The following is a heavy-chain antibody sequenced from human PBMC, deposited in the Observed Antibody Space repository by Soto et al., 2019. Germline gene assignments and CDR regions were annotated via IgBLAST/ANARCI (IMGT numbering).Heavy chain of an antibody. CDR2: ISAYNGNT. D-gene: IGHD5-12*01. Sequence: ASVKVSCKASGYTFTSYGISWVRQAPGQGLEWMGWISAYNGNTNYAQKLQGRVTMTTDTSTSTAYMELRSLRSDDTAVYYCARDIVATIPHPYGMDVWGQGTTVTVSS. CDR1: GYTFTSYG. J-gene: IGHJ6*02. CDR3: ARDIVATIPHPYGMDV. V-gene: IGHV1-18*01.